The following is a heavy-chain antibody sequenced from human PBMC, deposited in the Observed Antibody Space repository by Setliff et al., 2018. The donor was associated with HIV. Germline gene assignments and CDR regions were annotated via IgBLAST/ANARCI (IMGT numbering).Heavy chain of an antibody. CDR2: IYHSGST. D-gene: IGHD6-6*01. Sequence: LSLTCAVSGYSISSGHHWGWIRQPPGKGLEWIGSIYHSGSTYSNPSLKSRIAISVDTSKNQFSLRLSSVTAADTAVYYCARRSIAFLEGDFYFDSWGQGTLVTVSS. V-gene: IGHV4-38-2*01. CDR1: GYSISSGHH. CDR3: ARRSIAFLEGDFYFDS. J-gene: IGHJ4*02.